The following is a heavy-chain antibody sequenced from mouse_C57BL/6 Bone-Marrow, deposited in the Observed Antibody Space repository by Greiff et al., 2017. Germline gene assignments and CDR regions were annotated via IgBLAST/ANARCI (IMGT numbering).Heavy chain of an antibody. CDR1: GYTFTSYW. CDR2: IHPNSGST. V-gene: IGHV1-64*01. J-gene: IGHJ2*01. Sequence: VQLQQPGAELVKPGASVKLSCKASGYTFTSYWMHWVKQRPGQGLEWIGMIHPNSGSTNYNEKFKSKATLTVDKSSSTAYMQLSSLTSEDSAVYYCARETYYGSSYRCDYWGQGTTLTVSS. CDR3: ARETYYGSSYRCDY. D-gene: IGHD1-1*01.